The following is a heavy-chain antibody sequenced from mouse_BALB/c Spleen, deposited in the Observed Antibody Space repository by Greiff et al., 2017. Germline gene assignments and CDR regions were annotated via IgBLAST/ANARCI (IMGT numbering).Heavy chain of an antibody. CDR2: INPYNGAT. D-gene: IGHD2-2*01. CDR3: ARGGNDLYAMDY. V-gene: IGHV1-31*01. J-gene: IGHJ4*01. Sequence: EVQLQQSGPELVKPGASVKISCKASGYSFTGYYMHWVKQSHVKSLEWIGRINPYNGATSYNQNFKDKASLTVDKSSSTAYMELHSLTSEDSAVYYCARGGNDLYAMDYWGQGTSVTVSS. CDR1: GYSFTGYY.